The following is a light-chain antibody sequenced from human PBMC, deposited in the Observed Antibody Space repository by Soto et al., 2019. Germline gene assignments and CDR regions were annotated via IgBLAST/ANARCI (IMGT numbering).Light chain of an antibody. Sequence: EIVLPQSPGTLSLSPGERATLSCRARQSVSSNYLAWYQRKPGQGPRLLIYGASSRAIDIPNRFSGSGSGTDFTLTITRLEPEDFAVYYCQQYGSSPPTFGQGTKVEI. CDR3: QQYGSSPPT. CDR1: QSVSSNY. CDR2: GAS. J-gene: IGKJ1*01. V-gene: IGKV3-20*01.